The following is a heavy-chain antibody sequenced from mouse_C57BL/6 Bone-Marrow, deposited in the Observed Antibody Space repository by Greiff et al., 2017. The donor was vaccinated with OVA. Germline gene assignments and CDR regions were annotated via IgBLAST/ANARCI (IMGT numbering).Heavy chain of an antibody. D-gene: IGHD3-2*02. CDR1: EYEFPSHD. CDR3: ASPRQLRTHYYAMDY. J-gene: IGHJ4*01. V-gene: IGHV5-2*01. Sequence: EVQRVESGGGLVQPGESLKLSCESTEYEFPSHDMSWVRKTPEKRLELVAAINSDGGSTYYPDTMERRVNITRDNTTKTLYLQRSSLRSEDTALYYCASPRQLRTHYYAMDYWGQGTSVTVSS. CDR2: INSDGGST.